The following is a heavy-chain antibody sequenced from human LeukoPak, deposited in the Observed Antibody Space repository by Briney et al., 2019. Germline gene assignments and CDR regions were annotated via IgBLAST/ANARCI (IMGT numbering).Heavy chain of an antibody. CDR2: ISYDGSNK. CDR1: GLTFSSYA. V-gene: IGHV3-30-3*01. D-gene: IGHD3-3*01. Sequence: PGGSLRLSCAASGLTFSSYAMHWVRQAPGKGLEWVAVISYDGSNKYYADSVKGRFTISRDNSKNTLYLQMNSLRAEDTAVYYCAREDDFWSGYYTGWGQGTLVTVSS. CDR3: AREDDFWSGYYTG. J-gene: IGHJ4*02.